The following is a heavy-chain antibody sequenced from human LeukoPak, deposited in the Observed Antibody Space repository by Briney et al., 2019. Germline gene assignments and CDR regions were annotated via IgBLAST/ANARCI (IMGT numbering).Heavy chain of an antibody. CDR3: AREGVGITMIVVVIPFDY. Sequence: GGSLRLSCAVSGFTFSSYAMHWVRQAPGKGLEWVAVISYDGSNKYYADSVKGRFTISRDNSKNTLYLQMNSLRAEDTAVYYCAREGVGITMIVVVIPFDYWGQGTLVTVSS. D-gene: IGHD3-22*01. J-gene: IGHJ4*02. CDR1: GFTFSSYA. V-gene: IGHV3-30-3*01. CDR2: ISYDGSNK.